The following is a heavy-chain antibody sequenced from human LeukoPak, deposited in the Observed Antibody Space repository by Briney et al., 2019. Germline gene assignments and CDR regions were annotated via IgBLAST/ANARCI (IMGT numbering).Heavy chain of an antibody. Sequence: PGGSLRLSCAASGLTFSSYGMHWVRQAPGKGLEWVAVISYDGSNKYYADSVKGRFTISRDNSKNTLYLQMNSLRAEDTAVYYCARSRRRELLGTYFDYWGQGTLVTVSS. V-gene: IGHV3-30*03. D-gene: IGHD3-10*01. CDR2: ISYDGSNK. CDR1: GLTFSSYG. CDR3: ARSRRRELLGTYFDY. J-gene: IGHJ4*02.